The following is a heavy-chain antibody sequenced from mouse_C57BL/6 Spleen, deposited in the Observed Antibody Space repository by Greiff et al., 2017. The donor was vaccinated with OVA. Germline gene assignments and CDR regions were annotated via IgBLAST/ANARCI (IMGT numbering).Heavy chain of an antibody. D-gene: IGHD1-1*01. CDR3: ARGGFYGSSTGYFDV. CDR2: IYPGDGDT. V-gene: IGHV1-82*01. J-gene: IGHJ1*03. CDR1: GYAFSSSW. Sequence: QVQLKESGPELVKPGASVKISCKASGYAFSSSWMNWVKQRPGKGLEWIGRIYPGDGDTNYNGKFKGKATLTADKSSSTAYMQLSSLTSEDSAVYFCARGGFYGSSTGYFDVWGTGTTVTVSS.